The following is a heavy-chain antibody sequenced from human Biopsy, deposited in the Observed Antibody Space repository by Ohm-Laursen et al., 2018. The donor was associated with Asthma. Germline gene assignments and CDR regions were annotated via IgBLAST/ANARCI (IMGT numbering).Heavy chain of an antibody. CDR1: GGSIGIYY. CDR3: ARVRGAFYESSVKNAFDV. D-gene: IGHD3-22*01. J-gene: IGHJ3*01. Sequence: TLSLTCTVSGGSIGIYYWGWIRQPPGKGLEYIGYTHYSGTTNTDPSLTGRVTMSVDTSKNQFSLKVTSVTAADTAVYFCARVRGAFYESSVKNAFDVWGQGTKVTVSS. CDR2: THYSGTT. V-gene: IGHV4-59*01.